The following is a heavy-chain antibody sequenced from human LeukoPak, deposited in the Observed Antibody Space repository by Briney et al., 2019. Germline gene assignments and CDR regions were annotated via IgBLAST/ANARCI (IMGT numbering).Heavy chain of an antibody. D-gene: IGHD6-19*01. CDR3: AKLGYSSGWYDFQIDAFDF. CDR2: ISGSGGST. CDR1: GFTFSSYA. V-gene: IGHV3-23*01. J-gene: IGHJ3*01. Sequence: GGSLRLSCAASGFTFSSYAMSWVRQAPGKGLEWVSAISGSGGSTYYADSVKGRFTVSRDNSKNTLYLQMNSLRAEDTAVYYCAKLGYSSGWYDFQIDAFDFWGQGTMVTVSS.